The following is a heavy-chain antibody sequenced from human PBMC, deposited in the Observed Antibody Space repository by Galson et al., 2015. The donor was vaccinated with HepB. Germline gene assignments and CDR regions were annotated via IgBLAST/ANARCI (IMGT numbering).Heavy chain of an antibody. V-gene: IGHV3-15*01. CDR3: TTDGLLISHVFDF. CDR1: GFTFSSYA. D-gene: IGHD3-10*01. J-gene: IGHJ4*02. Sequence: SLRLSCAASGFTFSSYAMHWVRQAPGKGLEWVARLKSNADGGTPDYAAPVKGRFTMSRDDSKNTLYLQMSGVRTEDTAVYYCTTDGLLISHVFDFWGQGTLVTVSS. CDR2: LKSNADGGTP.